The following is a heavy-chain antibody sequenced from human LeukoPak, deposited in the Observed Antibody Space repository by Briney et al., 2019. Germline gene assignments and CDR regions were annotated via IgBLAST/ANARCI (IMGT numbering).Heavy chain of an antibody. CDR1: GFTVSSNY. J-gene: IGHJ5*02. Sequence: PGGSLRLSCAASGFTVSSNYMSWVRQAPGKGLEWVSAISGSGGSTYYADSVKGRFTISRDNSKNTLYLQMNSLRAEDTAVYYCAKDQKYQLLSAYNWFDPWGQGTLVTVSS. V-gene: IGHV3-23*01. D-gene: IGHD2-2*01. CDR3: AKDQKYQLLSAYNWFDP. CDR2: ISGSGGST.